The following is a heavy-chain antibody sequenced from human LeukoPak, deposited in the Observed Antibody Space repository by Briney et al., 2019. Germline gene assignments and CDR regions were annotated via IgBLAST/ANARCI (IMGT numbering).Heavy chain of an antibody. J-gene: IGHJ4*02. Sequence: SQTLSLTCAISGDSVSSNSSAWNWIRQSPSRGLEWPGRTYYRSKWYNDYAVPVKSRITINPDTSKNQFSLQLNSVTPEDTAVYYCARDGIAAAGEIDYWGQGTLVTVSS. CDR2: TYYRSKWYN. D-gene: IGHD6-13*01. CDR3: ARDGIAAAGEIDY. CDR1: GDSVSSNSSA. V-gene: IGHV6-1*01.